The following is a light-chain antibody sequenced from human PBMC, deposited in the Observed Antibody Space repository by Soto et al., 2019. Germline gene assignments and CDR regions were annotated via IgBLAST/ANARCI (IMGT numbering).Light chain of an antibody. Sequence: DIQMTQSPSSLSASVGDRVTITCRASQSISNFVNWYQQKPGKAPKLLIYAASSLQSGVPSRFSGSGSGTDFTLTIRSLQPEDFATYSCQQSNSTPLTFGGGTKVEIK. CDR3: QQSNSTPLT. CDR1: QSISNF. V-gene: IGKV1-39*01. J-gene: IGKJ4*01. CDR2: AAS.